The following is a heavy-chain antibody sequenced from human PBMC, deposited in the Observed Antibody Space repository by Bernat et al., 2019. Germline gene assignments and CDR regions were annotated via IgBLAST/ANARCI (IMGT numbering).Heavy chain of an antibody. J-gene: IGHJ4*02. D-gene: IGHD3-22*01. V-gene: IGHV3-15*07. CDR1: GFTFNNAW. CDR3: TTDLSYYYDSSGFF. Sequence: EVQLVESGGGLVKPGGSLRLSCVASGFTFNNAWMNWVRQAPGKGLEWVGRIKSKTDGGTKDYAAPVKGRFTISRDDSKNTLSLLMNSLKTEDTAVYYCTTDLSYYYDSSGFFWGQGTLVTVSS. CDR2: IKSKTDGGTK.